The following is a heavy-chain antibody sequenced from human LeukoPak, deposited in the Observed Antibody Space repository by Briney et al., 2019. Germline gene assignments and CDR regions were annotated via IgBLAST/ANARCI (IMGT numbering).Heavy chain of an antibody. CDR1: GFTFSSYW. Sequence: GGSLRLSCAASGFTFSSYWMSWVRQAPGKGLEWVANIKQDGSEKYYVDSVKGRFTISRGNAKNSLYLQMNSLRAEDTAVYYCARDRDYYGSGSFDCWGQGTLVTVSS. CDR2: IKQDGSEK. J-gene: IGHJ4*02. V-gene: IGHV3-7*01. D-gene: IGHD3-10*01. CDR3: ARDRDYYGSGSFDC.